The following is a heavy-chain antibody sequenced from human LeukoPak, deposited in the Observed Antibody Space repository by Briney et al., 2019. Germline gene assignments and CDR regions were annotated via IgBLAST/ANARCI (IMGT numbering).Heavy chain of an antibody. CDR2: ISNSGST. V-gene: IGHV4-31*03. D-gene: IGHD4/OR15-4a*01. J-gene: IGHJ5*02. CDR3: ARDDYEGWFDP. CDR1: GGSINSGGYY. Sequence: SETLSLTCTVSGGSINSGGYYWSWIRQHPGKGLEWIGYISNSGSTYYHPSLRSRLSISVDTSKNQFSLKLSSVTAADTAVYYCARDDYEGWFDPWGQGTLVTVSS.